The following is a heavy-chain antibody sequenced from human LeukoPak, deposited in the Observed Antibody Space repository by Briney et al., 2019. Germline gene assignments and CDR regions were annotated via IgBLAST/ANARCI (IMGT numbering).Heavy chain of an antibody. D-gene: IGHD2-8*01. CDR3: AREGMGFSPFC. V-gene: IGHV4-31*03. CDR1: GGSISSGGYY. J-gene: IGHJ4*02. CDR2: IYYSGST. Sequence: SETLSLTCTVSGGSISSGGYYWSWIRQHPGKGLEWIGYIYYSGSTYYNPSLKSRVTISVDTSKNQFSLKLSSVTAADTAVYYCAREGMGFSPFCWGQGTLVTVSS.